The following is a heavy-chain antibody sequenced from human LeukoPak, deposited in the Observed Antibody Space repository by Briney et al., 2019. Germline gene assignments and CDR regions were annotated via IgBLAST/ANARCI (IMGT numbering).Heavy chain of an antibody. D-gene: IGHD5-18*01. CDR3: ARGYSYGYARYFDY. J-gene: IGHJ4*02. CDR2: ISNSGYGT. Sequence: GGSLRLSCAPSGFTFSIYAMIWVRQAPGKGLEWVSAISNSGYGTYYADSVKGRFTISRDNSKNTLYLQMNSLRAEDTAVYYCARGYSYGYARYFDYWGQGTLVTVSS. CDR1: GFTFSIYA. V-gene: IGHV3-23*01.